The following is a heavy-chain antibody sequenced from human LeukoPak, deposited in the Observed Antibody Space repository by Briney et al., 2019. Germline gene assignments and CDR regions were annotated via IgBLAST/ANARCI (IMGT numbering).Heavy chain of an antibody. CDR2: IRYDGSNK. J-gene: IGHJ6*03. D-gene: IGHD6-6*01. Sequence: GGSLRLSCAASGFTFSSYGMHWVRQAPGKGLEWVAFIRYDGSNKYYADSVKGRFTISRDNSKNTPYLQMNSLRAEDTAVYYCAKVGRAARANYMGVWGKGTTVTVSS. CDR1: GFTFSSYG. V-gene: IGHV3-30*02. CDR3: AKVGRAARANYMGV.